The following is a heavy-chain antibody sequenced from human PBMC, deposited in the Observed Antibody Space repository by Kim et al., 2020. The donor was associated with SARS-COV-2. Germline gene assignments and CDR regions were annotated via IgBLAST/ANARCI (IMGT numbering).Heavy chain of an antibody. Sequence: SETLSLTCAVYGGSFSGYYWSWIRQPPGKGLEWIGEINHSGSTNYNPSLKSRVTISVDTSKNQFSLKLSSVTAADTAVYYCARGIWDTAMPYYYYYGMDVWGQGTTVTVSS. CDR2: INHSGST. J-gene: IGHJ6*02. D-gene: IGHD5-18*01. CDR1: GGSFSGYY. CDR3: ARGIWDTAMPYYYYYGMDV. V-gene: IGHV4-34*01.